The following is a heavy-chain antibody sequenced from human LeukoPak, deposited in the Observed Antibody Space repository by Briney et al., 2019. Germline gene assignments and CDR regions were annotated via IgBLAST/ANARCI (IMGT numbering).Heavy chain of an antibody. J-gene: IGHJ4*02. Sequence: GGSLRLSCAVSGLNFNSYGMHWVRQAPGKGLEWVSSISSSGSYIYYADSVKGRFTISRDNAKNSLYLQMNSLRAEDTAVYYCARPREGAATVWFDYWGQGTLVTVSS. CDR3: ARPREGAATVWFDY. D-gene: IGHD6-13*01. CDR2: ISSSGSYI. CDR1: GLNFNSYG. V-gene: IGHV3-21*01.